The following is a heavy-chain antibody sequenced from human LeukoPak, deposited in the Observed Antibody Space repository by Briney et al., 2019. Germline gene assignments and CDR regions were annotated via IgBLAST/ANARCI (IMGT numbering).Heavy chain of an antibody. CDR2: TYHSGST. CDR1: GCSISSGYY. J-gene: IGHJ3*02. V-gene: IGHV4-38-2*01. Sequence: PSETLSLTCAVSGCSISSGYYWGWSRQPPGKGLEWIGTTYHSGSTFYNPSLKSRVTISIETSKNQFSLKLSSVTAADTAVYYCARGGLWFGTFDIWGQGTMVTVSS. D-gene: IGHD3-10*01. CDR3: ARGGLWFGTFDI.